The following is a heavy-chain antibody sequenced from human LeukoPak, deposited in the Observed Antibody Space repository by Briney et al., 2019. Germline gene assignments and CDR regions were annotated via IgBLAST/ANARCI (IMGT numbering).Heavy chain of an antibody. D-gene: IGHD3-22*01. CDR3: ARDYYDSSGYWVDY. Sequence: SVKVSCKASGGTFSSYAISWVRQAPGQGLEWMGRITPILGIANYAQKFQGRVTITADKSTSTAYMELSSLRSEDTAVYYCARDYYDSSGYWVDYWGQGTLVTVSS. CDR2: ITPILGIA. J-gene: IGHJ4*02. CDR1: GGTFSSYA. V-gene: IGHV1-69*04.